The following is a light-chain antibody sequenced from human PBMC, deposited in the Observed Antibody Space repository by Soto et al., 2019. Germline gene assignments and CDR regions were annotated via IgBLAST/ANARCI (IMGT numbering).Light chain of an antibody. CDR3: QQLSSYPLFT. CDR2: AAS. CDR1: QDISSY. V-gene: IGKV1-9*01. J-gene: IGKJ3*01. Sequence: DIQLTQSPSFLSASVGDRVTITCRASQDISSYLAWYQQKPGKAPQLLIYAASILQSGVPSRFSGSGSGTEFTLTISSLQPEDFATYYCQQLSSYPLFTFGPGTKVDIK.